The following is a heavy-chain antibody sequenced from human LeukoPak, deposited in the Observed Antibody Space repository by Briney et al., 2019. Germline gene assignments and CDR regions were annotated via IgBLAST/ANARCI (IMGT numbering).Heavy chain of an antibody. CDR2: INPNSGGT. CDR3: AREGVSGDAFDI. V-gene: IGHV1-2*02. CDR1: GYTFTGYY. Sequence: ASVKVSCKASGYTFTGYYMHWVRQAPGQGLEWMGWINPNSGGTNYAQKFQGRVTMTRDASISKAYMELSRLRSDATAVYYCAREGVSGDAFDIWGQGTMVTVSS. D-gene: IGHD2-8*01. J-gene: IGHJ3*02.